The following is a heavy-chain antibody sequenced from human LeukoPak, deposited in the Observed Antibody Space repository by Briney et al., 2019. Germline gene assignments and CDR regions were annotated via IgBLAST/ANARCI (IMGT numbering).Heavy chain of an antibody. CDR2: INPNSGGT. V-gene: IGHV1-2*02. D-gene: IGHD1/OR15-1a*01. CDR3: ARSPISITGTTVDY. J-gene: IGHJ4*02. Sequence: APVKVPCKASGYTFTGYYMHWVRQAPGQGLEWMGWINPNSGGTNYAQKFQGRVTMTRDTSISTAYMELSGLRSDDTAVYYCARSPISITGTTVDYWGQGTLVTVSS. CDR1: GYTFTGYY.